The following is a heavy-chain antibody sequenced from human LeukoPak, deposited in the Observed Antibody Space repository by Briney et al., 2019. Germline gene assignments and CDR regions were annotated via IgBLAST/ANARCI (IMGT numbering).Heavy chain of an antibody. J-gene: IGHJ5*02. CDR2: INHSGST. CDR3: ARKVRAPPQDNNWFDP. Sequence: SETLSLACAVYGGSFSGYYWSWIRQPPGKGLKWIGEINHSGSTNYNPSLKSRVTISVDTSKNQFSLKLSSVTAADTAVYYCARKVRAPPQDNNWFDPWGQGTLVTVSS. CDR1: GGSFSGYY. V-gene: IGHV4-34*01. D-gene: IGHD2-15*01.